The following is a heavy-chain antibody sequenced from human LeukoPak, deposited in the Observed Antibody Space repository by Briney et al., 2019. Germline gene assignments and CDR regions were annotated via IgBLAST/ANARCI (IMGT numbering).Heavy chain of an antibody. CDR1: GFTFSSYG. Sequence: GRSLRLSCAASGFTFSSYGMHWVRQAPGKGLEWVAVISYDGSNKYYADSVKGRFTISRDNSKNTLYLQMNSLRAEDTAVYYCAKVGGVVVVVAAIDYWGQGTLVTVSS. J-gene: IGHJ4*02. D-gene: IGHD2-15*01. V-gene: IGHV3-30*18. CDR3: AKVGGVVVVVAAIDY. CDR2: ISYDGSNK.